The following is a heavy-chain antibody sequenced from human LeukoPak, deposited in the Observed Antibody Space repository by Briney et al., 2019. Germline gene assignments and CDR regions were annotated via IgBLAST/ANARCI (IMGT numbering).Heavy chain of an antibody. CDR3: ARGPDIVVVPAAIYYMDV. CDR2: INHSGST. D-gene: IGHD2-2*02. J-gene: IGHJ6*03. Sequence: SETLSLTCAVYGGSFSGYYWSWIRQPPGKGLEWIGEINHSGSTNYNPSLKSRVTISVDTSKNQFSLKLSSVTAADTAVYYCARGPDIVVVPAAIYYMDVWGQGTTVTVSS. V-gene: IGHV4-34*01. CDR1: GGSFSGYY.